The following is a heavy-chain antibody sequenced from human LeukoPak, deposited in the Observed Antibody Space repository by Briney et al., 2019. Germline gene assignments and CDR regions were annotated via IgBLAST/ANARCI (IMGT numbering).Heavy chain of an antibody. CDR1: GFTFSSYE. Sequence: PGGSLRLSCAASGFTFSSYEMNWVRQAPGKRLEWVSYISSSGSTIYYADSVKGRFTISRDNAKNSLYLQMNSLRAEDTAVYYCARDNYYYDSSGYYHFDYWGQGTLVTVSS. D-gene: IGHD3-22*01. J-gene: IGHJ4*02. CDR3: ARDNYYYDSSGYYHFDY. CDR2: ISSSGSTI. V-gene: IGHV3-48*03.